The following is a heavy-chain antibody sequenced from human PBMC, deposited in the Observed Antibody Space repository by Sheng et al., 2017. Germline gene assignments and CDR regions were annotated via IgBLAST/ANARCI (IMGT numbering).Heavy chain of an antibody. CDR3: ARDWGSGWYSQKD. CDR1: GFAFSNYG. CDR2: IWYDTSNK. D-gene: IGHD6-19*01. Sequence: QVQLVESGGGAVQPGRSLRLSCVASGFAFSNYGMHWVRQAPGKGLEWVALIWYDTSNKYYADSVKGRFTISRDNSKNTLYLQMNSLRAEDTAVYYCARDWGSGWYSQKDWGQGTLVTVSS. J-gene: IGHJ4*02. V-gene: IGHV3-33*01.